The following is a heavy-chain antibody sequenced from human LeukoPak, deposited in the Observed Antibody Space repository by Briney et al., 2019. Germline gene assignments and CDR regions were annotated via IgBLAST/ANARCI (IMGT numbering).Heavy chain of an antibody. J-gene: IGHJ5*02. D-gene: IGHD2-15*01. CDR2: ISWNSGSI. CDR3: AKSISGSTGWFDP. Sequence: GGSLRLSCAASGFTFDDYAMHWVRQAPGKGLKWVSGISWNSGSIGYADSVKGRFTISRDNAKNSLYLQMNSLRAEDTALYYCAKSISGSTGWFDPWGQGTLVTVSS. V-gene: IGHV3-9*01. CDR1: GFTFDDYA.